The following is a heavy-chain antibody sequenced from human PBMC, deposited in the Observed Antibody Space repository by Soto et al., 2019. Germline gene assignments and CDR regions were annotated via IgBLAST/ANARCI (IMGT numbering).Heavy chain of an antibody. CDR1: GFTFSSYS. D-gene: IGHD2-21*02. CDR2: IGTRSDI. J-gene: IGHJ6*02. Sequence: XGSLRLSCSASGFTFSSYSMHWVRQAPGKGLEWVASIGTRSDIYYADSVKGRFTVSRDNAKNSLSLQMNSLRAEDTGVYYCAREETAWPLAYGLDVWGQGTTVTV. CDR3: AREETAWPLAYGLDV. V-gene: IGHV3-21*01.